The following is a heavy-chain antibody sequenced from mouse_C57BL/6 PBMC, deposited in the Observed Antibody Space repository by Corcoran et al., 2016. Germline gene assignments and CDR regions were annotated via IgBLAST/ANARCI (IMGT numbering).Heavy chain of an antibody. J-gene: IGHJ4*01. Sequence: EVQLQQSGPVLVKSGASVKMSCKASGYTFTDYYMNWVKQSHGKSLEWIGVINPYNGGTSYNQKFKGKATLTVDKSSSTAYMELNSLTSEDSAVYYCASSYYGSSYDAMDYWGQGTSVTVSS. CDR2: INPYNGGT. CDR1: GYTFTDYY. CDR3: ASSYYGSSYDAMDY. V-gene: IGHV1-19*01. D-gene: IGHD1-1*01.